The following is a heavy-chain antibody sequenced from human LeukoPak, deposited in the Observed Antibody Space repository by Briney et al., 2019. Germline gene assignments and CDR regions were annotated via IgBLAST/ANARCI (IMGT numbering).Heavy chain of an antibody. Sequence: PSETLSLTCTVSGGSISSYYWSWIRQPAGKGLEWIGRIYTSGSTNYNPSLKSRVTMSVDTSKNQFSLKLSSVTAADTAVYYCAREVAQYCSSTSCSPSPSGFDPWGQGTLVTVSS. CDR3: AREVAQYCSSTSCSPSPSGFDP. V-gene: IGHV4-4*07. J-gene: IGHJ5*02. CDR2: IYTSGST. CDR1: GGSISSYY. D-gene: IGHD2-2*01.